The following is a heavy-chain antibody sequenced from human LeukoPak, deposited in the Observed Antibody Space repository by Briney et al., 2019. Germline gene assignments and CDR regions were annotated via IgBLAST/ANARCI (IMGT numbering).Heavy chain of an antibody. J-gene: IGHJ4*02. CDR3: ARGQGYGTTGDY. CDR2: MNPNSGNT. Sequence: ASVKVSCKASGGTFSSYAISWVRQAPGQGLEWMGWMNPNSGNTGYAQKFQGRVTMTRNTSISTAYMELSSLRSEDTAVYYCARGQGYGTTGDYWGQGTLVTVSS. V-gene: IGHV1-8*02. CDR1: GGTFSSYA. D-gene: IGHD1-1*01.